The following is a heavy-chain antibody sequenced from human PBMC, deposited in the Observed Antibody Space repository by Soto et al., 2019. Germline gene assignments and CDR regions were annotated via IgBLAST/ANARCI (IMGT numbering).Heavy chain of an antibody. D-gene: IGHD2-15*01. J-gene: IGHJ5*02. CDR2: IYYSGST. Sequence: SETLSLTCTVSGGSVSSGSYYWSWIRQPPGKGLEWIGYIYYSGSTNYNPSLKSRVTISVDTSKNQFSLKLSSVTAADTAVYYCASTKGPYCSGGSCYRWFDPWGQGTLVTVSS. CDR1: GGSVSSGSYY. V-gene: IGHV4-61*01. CDR3: ASTKGPYCSGGSCYRWFDP.